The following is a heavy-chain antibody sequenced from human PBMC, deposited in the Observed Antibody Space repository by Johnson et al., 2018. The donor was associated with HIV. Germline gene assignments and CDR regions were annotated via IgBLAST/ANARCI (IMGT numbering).Heavy chain of an antibody. D-gene: IGHD4-11*01. CDR2: GST. Sequence: GSTYYADSVKGRFTISRDNSKNTLYLQMNSLRAEDTALYYCARGINTVTTSSDAFDIWGQGTMVTVSS. CDR3: ARGINTVTTSSDAFDI. J-gene: IGHJ3*02. V-gene: IGHV3-53*01.